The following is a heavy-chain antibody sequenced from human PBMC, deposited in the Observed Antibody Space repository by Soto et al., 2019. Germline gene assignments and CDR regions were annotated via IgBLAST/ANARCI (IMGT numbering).Heavy chain of an antibody. CDR3: ARCHSSGSFDY. Sequence: GGSLRLSCAASGFTVSSNYMNWVRQAPGRGLEWVSVTYNSGSTYYADSVKGRFTISRDNSKNTLYLQMNSLRAEDTAVYYCARCHSSGSFDYWGQGTLVTVSS. J-gene: IGHJ4*02. CDR1: GFTVSSNY. CDR2: TYNSGST. D-gene: IGHD2-15*01. V-gene: IGHV3-53*01.